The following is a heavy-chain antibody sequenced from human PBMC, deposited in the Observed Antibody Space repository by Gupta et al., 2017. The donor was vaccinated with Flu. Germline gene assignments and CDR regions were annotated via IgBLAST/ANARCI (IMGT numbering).Heavy chain of an antibody. V-gene: IGHV4-39*02. D-gene: IGHD1-26*01. CDR3: AREGKLVVGSTSNAFDN. Sequence: QLQLQESGPGLVKLSEPLSFTCPFSGGSTSSSSSSWGWIRQPPGKGLEWIGYIYYSGNTYYNPSLKSRVTISVDTSKNQFSLKLSSVTAADTAVYYCAREGKLVVGSTSNAFDNWGQGTMVTVSS. CDR1: GGSTSSSSSS. J-gene: IGHJ3*02. CDR2: IYYSGNT.